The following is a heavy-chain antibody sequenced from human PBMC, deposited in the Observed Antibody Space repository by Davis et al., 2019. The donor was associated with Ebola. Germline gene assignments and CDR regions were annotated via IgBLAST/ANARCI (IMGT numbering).Heavy chain of an antibody. CDR1: GGSFSGYY. D-gene: IGHD1-1*01. V-gene: IGHV4-34*01. Sequence: SETLSLTCAVYGGSFSGYYWSWIRQPPGKGLEWMGEINHHGITSYNPSLKSRVSMSVDTSKKQFSLKVTSVTAADTAVYYCARGLFWSGLDVWGQGTTVTVPS. CDR3: ARGLFWSGLDV. CDR2: INHHGIT. J-gene: IGHJ6*02.